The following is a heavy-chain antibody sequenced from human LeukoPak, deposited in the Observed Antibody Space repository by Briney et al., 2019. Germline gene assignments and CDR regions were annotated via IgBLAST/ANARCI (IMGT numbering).Heavy chain of an antibody. J-gene: IGHJ4*02. CDR2: INHSGST. Sequence: PSETLSLTCTVSGGSISSYYWSWIRQPPGKGLEWIGEINHSGSTNYNPSLKSRVTISVDTSKNQFSLKLSSVTAADTAVYYCASIVGATGNPFDYWGQGTLVTVPS. CDR1: GGSISSYY. D-gene: IGHD1-26*01. V-gene: IGHV4-34*01. CDR3: ASIVGATGNPFDY.